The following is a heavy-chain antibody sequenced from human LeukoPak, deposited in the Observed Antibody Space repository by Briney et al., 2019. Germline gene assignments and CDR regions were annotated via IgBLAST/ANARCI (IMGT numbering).Heavy chain of an antibody. CDR2: IYYSGST. V-gene: IGHV4-31*03. J-gene: IGHJ3*02. Sequence: SQTLSLTCTVSGGPISSGGYYWSWIRQHPGKGLEWIGYIYYSGSTYYNPSLKSRVTISVDTSKNQFSLKLSSVTAADTAVYYCASLPTVVTRGAAFDIWGQGTMVTVSS. CDR3: ASLPTVVTRGAAFDI. CDR1: GGPISSGGYY. D-gene: IGHD4-23*01.